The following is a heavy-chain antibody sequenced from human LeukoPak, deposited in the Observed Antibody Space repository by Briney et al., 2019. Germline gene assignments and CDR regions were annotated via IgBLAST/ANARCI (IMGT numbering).Heavy chain of an antibody. CDR2: IYSGGST. Sequence: GGSLRLSCAASGFTVSSNYMSGVRQAPGKGLEWVSVIYSGGSTYYADSVKGRFTISRDNSKNTLYLQMNSLRAEDTAVYYCARSGIAAAGFAFDIWGQGTMVTVSS. CDR1: GFTVSSNY. D-gene: IGHD6-13*01. V-gene: IGHV3-53*01. J-gene: IGHJ3*02. CDR3: ARSGIAAAGFAFDI.